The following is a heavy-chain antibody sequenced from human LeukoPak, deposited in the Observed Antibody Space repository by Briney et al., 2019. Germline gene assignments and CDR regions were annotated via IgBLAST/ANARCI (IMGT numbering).Heavy chain of an antibody. J-gene: IGHJ4*02. D-gene: IGHD6-13*01. CDR1: GYSISSGYY. CDR2: IYHSGST. V-gene: IGHV4-38-2*02. Sequence: SETLSLTCTVSGYSISSGYYWGWIRQPPGKGLEWIGSIYHSGSTYYNPSLKSRVTISVDTSKNQFSLKLSSVTAADTAVYYCARYSSSPTYYFDYWGQGTLVTVSS. CDR3: ARYSSSPTYYFDY.